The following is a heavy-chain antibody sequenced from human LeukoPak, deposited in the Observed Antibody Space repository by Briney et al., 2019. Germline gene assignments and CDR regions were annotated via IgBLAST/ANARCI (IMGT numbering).Heavy chain of an antibody. CDR2: ISAYNGNT. CDR1: GYTFTGYY. V-gene: IGHV1-18*04. Sequence: ASVKVSCKASGYTFTGYYMHWVRQAPGQGLEWMGWISAYNGNTNYAQKLQGRVTMTTDTSTSTAYMELRSLRSDDTAVYYCARDRRITIFGANWFDPWGQGTLVTVSS. D-gene: IGHD3-3*01. J-gene: IGHJ5*02. CDR3: ARDRRITIFGANWFDP.